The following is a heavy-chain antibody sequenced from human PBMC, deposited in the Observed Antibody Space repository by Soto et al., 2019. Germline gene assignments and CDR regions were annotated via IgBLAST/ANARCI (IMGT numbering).Heavy chain of an antibody. CDR2: ISGSGSTI. CDR3: AIEPPGGLGTYFYVYGMDV. Sequence: QVQLVESGGGLVKPGGSLRLTCGGSGFTFSDAYLSWIRQGPGKGLEWLAYISGSGSTIYYADSVKGRFTISRDNAKKSLFLQMNSLSGDDTAVYYCAIEPPGGLGTYFYVYGMDVWGQGTTVTVSS. J-gene: IGHJ6*02. CDR1: GFTFSDAY. D-gene: IGHD7-27*01. V-gene: IGHV3-11*01.